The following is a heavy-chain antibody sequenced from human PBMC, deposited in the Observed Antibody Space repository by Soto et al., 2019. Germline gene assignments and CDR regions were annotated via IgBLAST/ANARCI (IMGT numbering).Heavy chain of an antibody. Sequence: SETLSLTCTVSGGSISSYYWSWIRQPAGKGLEWIGRIYTSGSTNYNPSLKSRVTRSVDTSKNQFSLKLSSVTAADTAVYYCARDLGTYDFWSGYFNGMDVWGQGTTVTVSS. CDR2: IYTSGST. J-gene: IGHJ6*02. D-gene: IGHD3-3*01. V-gene: IGHV4-4*07. CDR1: GGSISSYY. CDR3: ARDLGTYDFWSGYFNGMDV.